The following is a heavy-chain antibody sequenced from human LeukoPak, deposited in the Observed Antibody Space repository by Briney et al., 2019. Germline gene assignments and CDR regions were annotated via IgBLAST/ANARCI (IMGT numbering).Heavy chain of an antibody. CDR2: ISTGGSTI. V-gene: IGHV3-11*01. CDR1: GFTFSGFY. J-gene: IGHJ5*02. D-gene: IGHD2-8*01. CDR3: ARGGLNAVS. Sequence: GGSLRLSCAAAGFTFSGFYMSWIRQAPGKGLEWLSYISTGGSTIYYADSVKGRFTISRDNAKDSLYLQMNSLRAEDTAVYYCARGGLNAVSWGQGTLVTVSS.